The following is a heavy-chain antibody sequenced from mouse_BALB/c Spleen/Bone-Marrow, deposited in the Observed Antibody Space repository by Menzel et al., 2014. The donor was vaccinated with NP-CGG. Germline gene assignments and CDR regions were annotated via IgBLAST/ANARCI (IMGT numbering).Heavy chain of an antibody. CDR1: GYTFRNYW. V-gene: IGHV1-9*01. J-gene: IGHJ1*01. CDR3: ARVIYWYLDV. CDR2: ILPGSGST. Sequence: FQEPGADLMKPGASVKISCMATGYTFRNYWIEWVKQSPGHGLGWIGDILPGSGSTDYNENFKGKATFTADTSSNTANMQLNSLTSADSDVYYCARVIYWYLDVWGAGTTVTVSS.